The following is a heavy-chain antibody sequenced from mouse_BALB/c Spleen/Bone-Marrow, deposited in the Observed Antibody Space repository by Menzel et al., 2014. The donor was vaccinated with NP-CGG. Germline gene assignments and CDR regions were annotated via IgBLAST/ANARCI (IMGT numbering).Heavy chain of an antibody. D-gene: IGHD2-13*01. CDR2: INPSTGYT. CDR1: GYTFTSYW. Sequence: QVQLQQSGAELAKPGASVKMSCKASGYTFTSYWMHWVKQRPGQGLEWIGYINPSTGYTEYNQKFKDKATLTADKSSSTAYMQLSRLTSEDSAVYYCAWRAVRYFDYWGQGTTLTVSS. CDR3: AWRAVRYFDY. V-gene: IGHV1-7*01. J-gene: IGHJ2*01.